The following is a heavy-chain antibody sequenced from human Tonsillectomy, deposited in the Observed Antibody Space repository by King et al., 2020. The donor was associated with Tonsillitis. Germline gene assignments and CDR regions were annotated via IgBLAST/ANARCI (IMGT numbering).Heavy chain of an antibody. CDR1: GGSISSSRYY. D-gene: IGHD4-11*01. V-gene: IGHV4-39*01. CDR2: IYYSGST. J-gene: IGHJ4*02. Sequence: QMQLQESGPGLVKPSETLSLTCTVSGGSISSSRYYWGWIRQPPGKGLEWIGSIYYSGSTYYNPSLKSRVTISVDTSKNQFSLKLSSVTAADTAVYYCARPRTTTVTTPFDYWGQGTLVTVSS. CDR3: ARPRTTTVTTPFDY.